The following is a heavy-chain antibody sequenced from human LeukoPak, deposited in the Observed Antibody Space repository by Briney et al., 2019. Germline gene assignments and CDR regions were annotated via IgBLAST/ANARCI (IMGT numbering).Heavy chain of an antibody. D-gene: IGHD4-17*01. J-gene: IGHJ3*02. CDR3: ARDPNGDYIGAFDM. V-gene: IGHV3-23*01. Sequence: GGSLRLSCTASGFTFSAYAMMWVRQAPGKGPEWVSAIRGGGTSEFYADSVKGRFRISRDNSKDTLFLQMNSLRAEDTAVYYCARDPNGDYIGAFDMWGPGTMVNVSS. CDR1: GFTFSAYA. CDR2: IRGGGTSE.